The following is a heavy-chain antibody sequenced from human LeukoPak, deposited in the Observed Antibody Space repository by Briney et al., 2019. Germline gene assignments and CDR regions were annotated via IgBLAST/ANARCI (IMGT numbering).Heavy chain of an antibody. V-gene: IGHV4-59*08. CDR2: IYYSGST. CDR3: ARRAVTMLDP. D-gene: IGHD4-17*01. CDR1: GGSISSYY. J-gene: IGHJ5*02. Sequence: PSETLSLTCTVSGGSISSYYWSWIRPPPGRGLEWMGYIYYSGSTNYNPSLKSRVTISVDTSKNQFSLKLSSVTAADTAVYYCARRAVTMLDPWGQGTLVTVSS.